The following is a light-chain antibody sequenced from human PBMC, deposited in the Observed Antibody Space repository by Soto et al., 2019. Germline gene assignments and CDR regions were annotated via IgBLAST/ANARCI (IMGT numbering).Light chain of an antibody. J-gene: IGKJ1*01. CDR2: AAS. V-gene: IGKV1-39*01. CDR3: QHSYSNPRT. CDR1: ENIASY. Sequence: DIQMTQSPSSLSASVGDRVTITCRASENIASYLNWYQQRPGKAPELLISAASSLQSGVPSRFCGRGSGTDFTLTISSLQPEDFATYYCQHSYSNPRTFGPGTKVEIK.